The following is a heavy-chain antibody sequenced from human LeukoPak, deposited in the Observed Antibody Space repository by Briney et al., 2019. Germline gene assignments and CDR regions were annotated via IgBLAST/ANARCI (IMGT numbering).Heavy chain of an antibody. D-gene: IGHD1-14*01. CDR2: IYYSGST. J-gene: IGHJ6*02. V-gene: IGHV4-59*01. CDR3: ARLPGTAREYYYYYGMDV. CDR1: GGSISSYY. Sequence: SETLSLTCTVSGGSISSYYWSWIRQPPGKGLEWIGYIYYSGSTNYNPSLKSRVTISVDTSKNQFSLKLSSVTAADTAVYYCARLPGTAREYYYYYGMDVWGQGTTVTVSS.